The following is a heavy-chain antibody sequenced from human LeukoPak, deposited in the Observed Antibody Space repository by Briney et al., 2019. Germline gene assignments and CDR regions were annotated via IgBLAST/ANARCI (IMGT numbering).Heavy chain of an antibody. CDR1: GGSISSSGHY. J-gene: IGHJ4*02. CDR3: ARRRQLAIDY. D-gene: IGHD6-6*01. CDR2: ISYSGST. V-gene: IGHV4-39*01. Sequence: SETLSLTCTVSGGSISSSGHYWDWIRQPAGKGLEWIGSISYSGSTYYNPSLKSRVTISRDTSENQFSLKSSSVTAADTAVYYCARRRQLAIDYWGQETLVTVAS.